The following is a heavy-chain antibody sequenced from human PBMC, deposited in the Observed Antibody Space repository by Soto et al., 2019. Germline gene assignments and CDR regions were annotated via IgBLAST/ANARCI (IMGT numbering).Heavy chain of an antibody. CDR2: IIPILGIA. D-gene: IGHD4-17*01. CDR1: GGTFSSYT. J-gene: IGHJ4*02. Sequence: QVQLVQSGAEVKKPGSSVKVSCKASGGTFSSYTISWVRQAPGQGLEWMGRIIPILGIANYAQKFQGRVTITADKSTSTAYMELSSMRSEDTAVYYCARAPRTVTTSLVDYWGQGTLVTVSS. V-gene: IGHV1-69*02. CDR3: ARAPRTVTTSLVDY.